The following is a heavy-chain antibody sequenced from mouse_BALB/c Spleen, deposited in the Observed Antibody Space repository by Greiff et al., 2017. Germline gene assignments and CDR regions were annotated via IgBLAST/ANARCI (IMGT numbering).Heavy chain of an antibody. Sequence: EVKLVESGPGLVKPSQSLSLTCSVTGYSITSGYYWNWIRQFPGNKLEWMGYISYDGSNNYNPSLKNRISITRDTSKNQFFLKLNSVTTEDTATYYCAREDDGYYYAMDYWGQGTSVTVSS. CDR2: ISYDGSN. V-gene: IGHV3-6*02. CDR3: AREDDGYYYAMDY. D-gene: IGHD2-3*01. J-gene: IGHJ4*01. CDR1: GYSITSGYY.